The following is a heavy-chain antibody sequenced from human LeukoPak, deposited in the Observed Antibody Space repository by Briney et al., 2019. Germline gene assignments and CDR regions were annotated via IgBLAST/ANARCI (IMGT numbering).Heavy chain of an antibody. CDR1: GGSISSNY. J-gene: IGHJ4*02. CDR2: IYYSGST. D-gene: IGHD6-6*01. Sequence: SETLSLTCTVSGGSISSNYWSWIRQPPGKGLEWIGYIYYSGSTNYNPSLKSRVTISVDTSKNQFSLKLSSVTAADTAVYYCARVALTSIAARPSFGFDYWGQGTLVTVSS. CDR3: ARVALTSIAARPSFGFDY. V-gene: IGHV4-59*01.